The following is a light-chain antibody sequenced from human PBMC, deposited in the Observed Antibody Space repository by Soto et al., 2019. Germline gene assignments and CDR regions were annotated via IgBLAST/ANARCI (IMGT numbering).Light chain of an antibody. J-gene: IGKJ4*01. CDR1: QSFNSIY. Sequence: EIVLTQSPGTLSLSPGERATLSCRASQSFNSIYLAWYQQKPGQAPRLLIYGASSRATGIPDRFSGSGSGTDFTLTISSLQSEDFAVYFCQQYDNWPLTFGGGTKLDIK. CDR3: QQYDNWPLT. CDR2: GAS. V-gene: IGKV3-20*01.